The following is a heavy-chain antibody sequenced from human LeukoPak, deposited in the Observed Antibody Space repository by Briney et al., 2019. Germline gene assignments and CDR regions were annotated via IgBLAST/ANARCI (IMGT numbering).Heavy chain of an antibody. CDR2: INPNSGGT. CDR3: ARDNDIVVVPAAFLVI. J-gene: IGHJ3*02. Sequence: AASVKVSCKASGYTFTGYYMHWVRQAPGQGLEWMGWINPNSGGTNYAQKFQGRVTMTRDTSISTAYMELSRLRSDDTAVYYCARDNDIVVVPAAFLVIWGQGTMVTVSS. D-gene: IGHD2-2*01. CDR1: GYTFTGYY. V-gene: IGHV1-2*02.